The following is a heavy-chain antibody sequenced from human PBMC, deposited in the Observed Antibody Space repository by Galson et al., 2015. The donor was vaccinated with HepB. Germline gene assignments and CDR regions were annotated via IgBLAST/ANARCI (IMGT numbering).Heavy chain of an antibody. CDR2: ISYDGSNK. V-gene: IGHV3-30-3*01. CDR3: ARVHRLRLMSLEPLYFDY. J-gene: IGHJ4*02. D-gene: IGHD5-12*01. Sequence: SLRLSCAASGFTFSSYAMHWVRQAPGKGLEWVAVISYDGSNKYYADSVKGRFTISRDNSKNTLYLQMNSLRAEDTAVYYCARVHRLRLMSLEPLYFDYWGQGTLVTVSS. CDR1: GFTFSSYA.